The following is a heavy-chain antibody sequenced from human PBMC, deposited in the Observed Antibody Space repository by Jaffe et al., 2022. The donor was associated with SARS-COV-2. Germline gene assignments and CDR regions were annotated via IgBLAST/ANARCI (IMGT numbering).Heavy chain of an antibody. CDR1: GGSMSGGPFF. CDR3: ARELDVEGYRRGADYYYYAMDA. D-gene: IGHD4-4*01. CDR2: VDLSGNT. Sequence: QILLQESGPGLVKPSQTLSLTCTVSGGSMSGGPFFWTWIRQPAGRGLEWMGRVDLSGNTHYNPSFKSRLTISLDRSKKQFFLNLKSVTAADTAMYFCARELDVEGYRRGADYYYYAMDAWGQGTTVIVSS. J-gene: IGHJ6*02. V-gene: IGHV4-61*02.